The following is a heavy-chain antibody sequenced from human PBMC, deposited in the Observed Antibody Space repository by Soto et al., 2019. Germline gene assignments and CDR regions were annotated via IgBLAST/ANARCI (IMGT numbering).Heavy chain of an antibody. V-gene: IGHV4-59*08. J-gene: IGHJ1*01. CDR1: GGSIIDYY. Sequence: SETLSLTCTVSGGSIIDYYWSWIRQPPGKGLEWIGYIYYTGSTNYNPSLKSRVTISLDSSKNQFFLKLSSVTAADTAVYYCAKDAEYFQYWGQGTLVTVSS. CDR3: AKDAEYFQY. CDR2: IYYTGST.